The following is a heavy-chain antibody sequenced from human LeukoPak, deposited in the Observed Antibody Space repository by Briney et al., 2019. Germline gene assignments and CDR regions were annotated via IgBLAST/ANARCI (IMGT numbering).Heavy chain of an antibody. CDR1: GYTFTIYY. J-gene: IGHJ2*01. D-gene: IGHD2-21*02. Sequence: ASVKVSCKASGYTFTIYYMHWVRQAPGQGLEWMGIINPSGGSTSYAQKFQGRVTMTRDTSTSTVYMELSSLRSEDTAVYYCARQGTIVVVTDHWYFDLWGRGTLVTVSS. CDR2: INPSGGST. V-gene: IGHV1-46*01. CDR3: ARQGTIVVVTDHWYFDL.